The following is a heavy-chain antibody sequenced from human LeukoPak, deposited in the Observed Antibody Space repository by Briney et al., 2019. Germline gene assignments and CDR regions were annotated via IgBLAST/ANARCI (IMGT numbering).Heavy chain of an antibody. J-gene: IGHJ4*02. CDR1: GGSISSGPYF. CDR2: IYTSGST. Sequence: PSETLSLTCSVSGGSISSGPYFWSWIRQPAGKGLEWIGRIYTSGSTNYNPSLKSRVTMSVDTSKNQFSLKLSSVTAADTAVYYCARVSAVVYFDYWGQGTLVTVSS. CDR3: ARVSAVVYFDY. D-gene: IGHD4-23*01. V-gene: IGHV4-4*07.